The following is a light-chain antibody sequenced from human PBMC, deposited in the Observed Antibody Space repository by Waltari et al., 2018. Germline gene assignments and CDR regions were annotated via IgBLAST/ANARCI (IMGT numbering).Light chain of an antibody. CDR2: DVS. CDR3: SSYAGSYTYV. Sequence: QSALTQPRSVSGSPGQSVTFSCTGTSRDVGAYNYVSWYQQYPGKAPKLMIFDVSKRPSGVPDRFFGSKSGNTASLTISGLQAEDEADYYCSSYAGSYTYVFGTGTRVTVL. V-gene: IGLV2-11*01. J-gene: IGLJ1*01. CDR1: SRDVGAYNY.